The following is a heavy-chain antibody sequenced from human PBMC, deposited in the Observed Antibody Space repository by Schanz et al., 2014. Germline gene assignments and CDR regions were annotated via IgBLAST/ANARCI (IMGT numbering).Heavy chain of an antibody. CDR2: IYYNGTNK. D-gene: IGHD5-12*01. V-gene: IGHV3-30*18. CDR1: GFNFSNYD. CDR3: AKELNRRGGQTNFYYYYGMDV. J-gene: IGHJ6*02. Sequence: VQLVESGGGLVKPGGSLRLSCAASGFNFSNYDIHWVRQAPGKGLEWVALIYYNGTNKYYADSVKGRFTISRDNSQNTLYLQMNALRTEDTAVYYCAKELNRRGGQTNFYYYYGMDVWGRGTTVTVSS.